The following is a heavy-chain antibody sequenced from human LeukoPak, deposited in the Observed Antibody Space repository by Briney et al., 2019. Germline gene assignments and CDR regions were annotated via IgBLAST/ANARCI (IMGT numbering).Heavy chain of an antibody. V-gene: IGHV4-59*01. CDR1: GGSISSYY. CDR3: ARGRVSSSTWYSTYYYFFYMDF. D-gene: IGHD4-11*01. CDR2: IYYSGST. Sequence: SETLSLTCTVSGGSISSYYWSWIRQPPGKGLEWIGYIYYSGSTNYNPSLKSRVTISVDTSKNQFSLRLRSVTAADTAVYFCARGRVSSSTWYSTYYYFFYMDFWGKGTTVTVSS. J-gene: IGHJ6*03.